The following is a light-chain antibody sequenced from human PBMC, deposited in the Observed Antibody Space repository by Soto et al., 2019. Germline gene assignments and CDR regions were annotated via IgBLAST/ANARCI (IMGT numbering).Light chain of an antibody. V-gene: IGLV2-23*02. CDR3: CSYVGSRNSYV. CDR1: SGDVGNYNL. CDR2: EVN. J-gene: IGLJ1*01. Sequence: QSVLTQPASVSGSPGQSITISCTGTSGDVGNYNLVSWYQQHPGKAPKLMIYEVNKWPSGVSNRFSGSKSGNTASLTISGLQAEDEADYYCCSYVGSRNSYVCGTGTKVTV.